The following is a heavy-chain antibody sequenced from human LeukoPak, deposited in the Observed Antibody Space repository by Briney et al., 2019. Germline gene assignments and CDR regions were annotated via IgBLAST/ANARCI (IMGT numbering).Heavy chain of an antibody. J-gene: IGHJ3*02. D-gene: IGHD3-22*01. CDR2: ISSSSSTI. Sequence: GGSLRLSCEASGFTFSSYSMNWVRQAPGKGLEWVSYISSSSSTIYYADSVKGRFTISRDNAKNSLYPQMNSLRAEDTAVYYCARDHHRRLYDSQARDTFDIWGQGTMVTVSS. V-gene: IGHV3-48*01. CDR3: ARDHHRRLYDSQARDTFDI. CDR1: GFTFSSYS.